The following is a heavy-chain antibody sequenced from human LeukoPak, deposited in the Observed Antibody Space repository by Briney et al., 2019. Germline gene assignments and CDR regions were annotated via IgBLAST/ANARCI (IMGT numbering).Heavy chain of an antibody. CDR3: ARDVSSRGYLGQITLYNWFDP. J-gene: IGHJ5*02. V-gene: IGHV4-4*07. D-gene: IGHD3-22*01. CDR2: IYTSGSTSGTT. CDR1: GGSITSHY. Sequence: SETLSLTCTVSGGSITSHYWSSIRQPAGKGLEWIGRIYTSGSTSGTTNYNPSLKSRLTISVDTSRNQFSLKVNSVTAADTAVYYCARDVSSRGYLGQITLYNWFDPWGQGTLVTVSS.